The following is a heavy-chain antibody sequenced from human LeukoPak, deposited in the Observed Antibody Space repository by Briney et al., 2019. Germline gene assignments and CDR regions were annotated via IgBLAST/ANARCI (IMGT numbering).Heavy chain of an antibody. Sequence: PGRSLRLSCAASGFTFSSYGMHWVRQAPGKGLEWVAVIWYDGSNKYYADYVKGRFTISRDNSKNTLYLQMNSLRAEDTAVYYCARVKGYGSGNSQLDPWGQGTLVTVSS. V-gene: IGHV3-33*01. D-gene: IGHD3-10*01. CDR3: ARVKGYGSGNSQLDP. CDR1: GFTFSSYG. J-gene: IGHJ5*02. CDR2: IWYDGSNK.